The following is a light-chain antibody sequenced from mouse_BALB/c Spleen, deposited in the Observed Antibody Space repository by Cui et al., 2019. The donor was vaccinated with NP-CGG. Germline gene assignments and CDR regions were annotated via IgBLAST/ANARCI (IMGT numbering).Light chain of an antibody. V-gene: IGLV1*01. J-gene: IGLJ1*01. Sequence: QAVLTPESAPTTSPGETVTLTCRSSTGAVTTSNYANWVQEKPDHLFTGLIGGTNNRAPGVPARFSGSLTGDKAALTITGAQTEDEAIYFCALWYSNHWVFGGGTKLTVL. CDR2: GTN. CDR3: ALWYSNHWV. CDR1: TGAVTTSNY.